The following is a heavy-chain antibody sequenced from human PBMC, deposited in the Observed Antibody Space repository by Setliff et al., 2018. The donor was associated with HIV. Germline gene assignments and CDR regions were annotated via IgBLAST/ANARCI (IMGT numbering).Heavy chain of an antibody. J-gene: IGHJ3*02. V-gene: IGHV2-5*02. CDR1: GFSLSPRGVG. CDR2: SYWDDDK. CDR3: AHSGGHTIVRGTPPDGAFDI. D-gene: IGHD3-10*01. Sequence: SGPTLVNPTPTLTLTYTFSGFSLSPRGVGVGWIRQPPGKAREWLALSYWDDDKRYSPSLKSRLTITKDTSKNQVVLTMTNMDPVDTAPYYCAHSGGHTIVRGTPPDGAFDIWGQGTMFTVSS.